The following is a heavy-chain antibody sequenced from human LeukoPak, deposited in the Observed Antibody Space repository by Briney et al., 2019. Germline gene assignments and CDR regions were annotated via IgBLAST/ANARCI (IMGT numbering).Heavy chain of an antibody. V-gene: IGHV4-59*08. D-gene: IGHD3-22*01. CDR1: GGSISSYY. J-gene: IGHJ4*02. Sequence: SETLSLTCTVSGGSISSYYWSWIRQPPGKGLEWIGYIYYSGSTYYNPSLKSRVTISVDTSKNQFSLKLSSVTAADTAVYYCARGHSSGYYDFDYWGQGTLVTVSS. CDR2: IYYSGST. CDR3: ARGHSSGYYDFDY.